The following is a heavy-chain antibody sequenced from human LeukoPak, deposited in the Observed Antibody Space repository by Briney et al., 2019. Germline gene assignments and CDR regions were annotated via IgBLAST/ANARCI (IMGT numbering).Heavy chain of an antibody. V-gene: IGHV3-23*01. CDR1: GFTFSSCA. D-gene: IGHD3-10*01. Sequence: GGSLRLSCAASGFTFSSCAMSWVRQAPGKGLEWVSAISGSGGSTYYADSVKGRFTISRDNSKNTLYLQMNSLRAEDTAVHYCAKGLRGITMVRGVIPWYYFDYWGQGTLVTVSS. CDR3: AKGLRGITMVRGVIPWYYFDY. J-gene: IGHJ4*02. CDR2: ISGSGGST.